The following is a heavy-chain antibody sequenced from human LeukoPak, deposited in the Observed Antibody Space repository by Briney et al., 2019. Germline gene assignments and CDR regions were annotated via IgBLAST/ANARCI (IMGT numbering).Heavy chain of an antibody. D-gene: IGHD6-13*01. J-gene: IGHJ5*02. Sequence: PSETLSLTCTVSGGSISSYYWSWIRQPPGKGLEWIGYIYYSGSTNYNPSLKSRVTISVDTSKNQFSLKLSSVTAADTAVYYCARVLRAAAGYNWFDPWGQGTLVTVSS. CDR3: ARVLRAAAGYNWFDP. V-gene: IGHV4-59*01. CDR1: GGSISSYY. CDR2: IYYSGST.